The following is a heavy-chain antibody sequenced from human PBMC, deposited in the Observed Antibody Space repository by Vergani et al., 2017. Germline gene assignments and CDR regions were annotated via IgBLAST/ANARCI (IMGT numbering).Heavy chain of an antibody. J-gene: IGHJ6*02. CDR2: INPSGGST. D-gene: IGHD3-3*01. CDR1: GYTFTSYY. V-gene: IGHV1-46*01. Sequence: QVPLVQSGAEVKKPGASVKVSCKASGYTFTSYYMHWVRQAPGQGLEWMGIINPSGGSTSYAQKFQGRVTMTRDTSTSTVYMELSSLRSEDPAVYYCASGYYDFWSGYLVDYYYYYGMDVWGQGTTVTVSS. CDR3: ASGYYDFWSGYLVDYYYYYGMDV.